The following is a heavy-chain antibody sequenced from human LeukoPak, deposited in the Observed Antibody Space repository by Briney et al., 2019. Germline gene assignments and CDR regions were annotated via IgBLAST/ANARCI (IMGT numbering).Heavy chain of an antibody. V-gene: IGHV3-43*01. CDR1: GFTFDDYT. J-gene: IGHJ4*02. CDR2: ISWDGGST. CDR3: AKDMGSSGSLDY. Sequence: GGSLRLSCAASGFTFDDYTMHWVRQAPGKGLEWVSLISWDGGSTYYADSVKGRFTISRDNRKNSLYLQMSSLRTEDTALYYCAKDMGSSGSLDYWGQGTLVTVSS. D-gene: IGHD3-10*01.